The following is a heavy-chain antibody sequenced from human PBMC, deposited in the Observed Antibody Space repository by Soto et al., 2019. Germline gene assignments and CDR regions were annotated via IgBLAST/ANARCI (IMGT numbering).Heavy chain of an antibody. J-gene: IGHJ4*02. V-gene: IGHV1-46*01. CDR2: INPSGGST. CDR3: AAEGGSGYYRYYFDY. D-gene: IGHD3-22*01. CDR1: GYTFTSYY. Sequence: ASVKVSCKASGYTFTSYYMHWVRQAPGQGLEWIGIINPSGGSTNYAQKFQERVTITRDTSTSTAYMELSSLRSEDTAVYYCAAEGGSGYYRYYFDYWGQGTLVTVSS.